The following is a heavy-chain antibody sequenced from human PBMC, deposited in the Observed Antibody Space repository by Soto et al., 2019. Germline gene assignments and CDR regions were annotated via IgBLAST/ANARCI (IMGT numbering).Heavy chain of an antibody. CDR1: GFTFSSYA. V-gene: IGHV3-23*01. J-gene: IGHJ2*01. CDR3: AKIKIVVVIPNWYFDL. D-gene: IGHD3-22*01. CDR2: ISGSGGST. Sequence: VGSLRLSCAASGFTFSSYAMSWVRQAPGKGLEWVSAISGSGGSTYYADSVKGRFTISRDNSKNTLYLQMNSLRAEDTAVYYCAKIKIVVVIPNWYFDLWGRGTLVTVSS.